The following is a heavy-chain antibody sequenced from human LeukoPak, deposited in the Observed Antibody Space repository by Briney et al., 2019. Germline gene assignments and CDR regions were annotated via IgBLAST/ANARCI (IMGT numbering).Heavy chain of an antibody. CDR2: INSDGSST. J-gene: IGHJ6*02. CDR1: GFTFSSYW. D-gene: IGHD1-14*01. V-gene: IGHV3-74*01. CDR3: ATGQGHGMDV. Sequence: GGSLRLSCAASGFTFSSYWMHWVRQAPGKGPVWVSRINSDGSSTSYADSVKGRFTISKDNAKNTLCLQMNSLRAEDTAVYYCATGQGHGMDVWGQGTTVTVSS.